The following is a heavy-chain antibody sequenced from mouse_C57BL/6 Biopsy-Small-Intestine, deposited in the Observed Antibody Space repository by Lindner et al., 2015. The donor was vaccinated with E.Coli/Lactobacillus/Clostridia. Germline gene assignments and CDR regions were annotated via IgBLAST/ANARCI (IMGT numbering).Heavy chain of an antibody. D-gene: IGHD2-3*01. V-gene: IGHV5-17*01. CDR2: ISSGSSTI. Sequence: VQLQESGGGLVKPGGSLKLSCAASGFTLSDYGMHWVRQAPEKGLEWVAYISSGSSTIYYADTVKGRFTISRDNAKNALFLQMTSLRSEDTAMYYCARGNDGSFDCWGQGTTLTVSS. CDR1: GFTLSDYG. CDR3: ARGNDGSFDC. J-gene: IGHJ2*01.